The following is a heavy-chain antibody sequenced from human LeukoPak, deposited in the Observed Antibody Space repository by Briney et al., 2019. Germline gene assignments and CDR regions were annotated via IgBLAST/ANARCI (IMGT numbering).Heavy chain of an antibody. D-gene: IGHD2-15*01. CDR2: INPSTGST. CDR3: ASTDCSGGSCFMLDC. CDR1: GYTFTTYY. J-gene: IGHJ4*02. V-gene: IGHV1-46*01. Sequence: GASVKVSCKASGYTFTTYYVHWVRQAPGQRLEWMGIINPSTGSTTYAQDFRGRVSMTSDTSTTTVYMELSRLISEDTAIYYCASTDCSGGSCFMLDCWGQGTLVTVSS.